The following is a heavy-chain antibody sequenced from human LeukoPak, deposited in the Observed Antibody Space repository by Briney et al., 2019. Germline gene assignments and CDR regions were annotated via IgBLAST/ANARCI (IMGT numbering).Heavy chain of an antibody. CDR3: ARLALIGSSWYYFDY. D-gene: IGHD6-13*01. V-gene: IGHV4-59*08. CDR2: IYYSGGT. CDR1: GGSISSYY. J-gene: IGHJ4*02. Sequence: SETLSLTCTVSGGSISSYYWSWIRQPPGKGLEWIGYIYYSGGTNYNPSLKSRVTISVDTSKNQFSLKLSSVTAADTAVYYCARLALIGSSWYYFDYWGQGTLVTVSS.